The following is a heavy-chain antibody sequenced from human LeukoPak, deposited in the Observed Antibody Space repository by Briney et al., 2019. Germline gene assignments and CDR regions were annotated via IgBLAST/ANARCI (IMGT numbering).Heavy chain of an antibody. J-gene: IGHJ4*02. CDR1: GFTFSSYA. D-gene: IGHD3-10*01. CDR2: ISGSGGST. V-gene: IGHV3-23*01. Sequence: GRSLRLSCAASGFTFSSYAMSWVRQAPGKRLEWVSAISGSGGSTYYADSVKGRFTISRDNSKNTLYLQMNSLRAEDTAVYYCAKDRGGYYGSGSYYRDYWGQGTLVTVSS. CDR3: AKDRGGYYGSGSYYRDY.